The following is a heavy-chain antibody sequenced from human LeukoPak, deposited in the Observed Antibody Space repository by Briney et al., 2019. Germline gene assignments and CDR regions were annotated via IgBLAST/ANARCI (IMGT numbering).Heavy chain of an antibody. CDR2: IYHSGST. D-gene: IGHD2-2*01. V-gene: IGHV4-38-2*02. CDR1: GYSISSGYY. Sequence: PSETLSLTCTVSGYSISSGYYWGWIRQPPGKGLEWIGSIYHSGSTYYNPSLKSRVTISVDTSKNQFSLKLSSVTAADTAVYYCARLVYCSSTSCVDYWGQGTLVTVSS. CDR3: ARLVYCSSTSCVDY. J-gene: IGHJ4*02.